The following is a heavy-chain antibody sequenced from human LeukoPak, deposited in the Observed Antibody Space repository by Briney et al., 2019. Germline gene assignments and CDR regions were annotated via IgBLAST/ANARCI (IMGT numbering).Heavy chain of an antibody. D-gene: IGHD2-2*01. J-gene: IGHJ4*02. V-gene: IGHV1-24*01. Sequence: ASVKVSCKVSGYTLTELSMHWVRQAPGKGLEWMGGFDPEDGETIYAQKFQGRVTMTEDTSTDTAYMELSSLRSEDTAAYYCALLPISIVVVPADYYFDYWGQGTLVTVSS. CDR2: FDPEDGET. CDR1: GYTLTELS. CDR3: ALLPISIVVVPADYYFDY.